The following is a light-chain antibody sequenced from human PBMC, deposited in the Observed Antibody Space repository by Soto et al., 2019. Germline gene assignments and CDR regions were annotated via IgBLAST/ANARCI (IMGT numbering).Light chain of an antibody. Sequence: QSVLTQPASVSGSPGQSITISCTGTSSDVGSYNLVSWYQQHPGKAPKLMIYEGNKRPSGISNRFSGSKSGNTASLTISGLQAEDEADYYCCSYAGSSTDVFGTGTKVTVL. CDR2: EGN. CDR1: SSDVGSYNL. V-gene: IGLV2-23*01. CDR3: CSYAGSSTDV. J-gene: IGLJ1*01.